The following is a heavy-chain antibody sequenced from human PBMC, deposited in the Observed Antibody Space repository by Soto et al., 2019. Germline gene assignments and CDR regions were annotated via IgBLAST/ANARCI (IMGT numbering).Heavy chain of an antibody. CDR1: GGSISSGGYY. CDR2: IYYSGST. V-gene: IGHV4-31*03. Sequence: PSETLSLTCTVSGGSISSGGYYWSWIRQHPGKGLEWIGYIYYSGSTYYNPSLKSRVTISVDTSKNQFSLKLSSVTAADTAVYYCARTKYSSSWSFAYWGQGTLVTVSS. D-gene: IGHD6-13*01. J-gene: IGHJ4*02. CDR3: ARTKYSSSWSFAY.